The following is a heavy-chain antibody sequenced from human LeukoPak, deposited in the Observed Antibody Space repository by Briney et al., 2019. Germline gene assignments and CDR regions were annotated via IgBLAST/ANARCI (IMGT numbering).Heavy chain of an antibody. Sequence: SETLSLTCTVSGGSISSSSYYWGWIRQPPGKGLEWIGSIYYSGSTNYNPSLKSRVTISVDTSKNQFSLKLSSVTAADTAVYYCARVPLEWLRGEGHDAFDIWGQGTMVTVSS. CDR1: GGSISSSSYY. CDR3: ARVPLEWLRGEGHDAFDI. J-gene: IGHJ3*02. CDR2: IYYSGST. V-gene: IGHV4-39*07. D-gene: IGHD3-3*01.